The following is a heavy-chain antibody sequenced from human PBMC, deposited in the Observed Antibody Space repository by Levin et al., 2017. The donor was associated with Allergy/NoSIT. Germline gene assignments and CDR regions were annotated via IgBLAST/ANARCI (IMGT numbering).Heavy chain of an antibody. Sequence: GGSLRLSCAASGFTFSSYAMSWVRQAPGKGLEWVSAISGSGGSTYYADSVKGRFTISRDNSKNTLYLQMNSLRAEDTAVYYCAKDGYRGVAGPVRIYDYWGQGTLVTVSS. J-gene: IGHJ4*02. D-gene: IGHD6-19*01. CDR2: ISGSGGST. V-gene: IGHV3-23*01. CDR1: GFTFSSYA. CDR3: AKDGYRGVAGPVRIYDY.